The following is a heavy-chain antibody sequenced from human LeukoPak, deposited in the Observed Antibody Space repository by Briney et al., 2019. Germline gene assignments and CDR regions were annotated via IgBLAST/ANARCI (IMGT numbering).Heavy chain of an antibody. Sequence: GRSLRLSCAASGFTFSSYAMNWVRQAPGKGLEWVAFISYDGSNKYYADSVKGRFTISRDNSKNTLYLQMNSLRAEDTAVYYCARERWHCRVNCYSVYYYALDVWGQGTTVTVSS. CDR2: ISYDGSNK. V-gene: IGHV3-30-3*01. D-gene: IGHD2-15*01. CDR1: GFTFSSYA. CDR3: ARERWHCRVNCYSVYYYALDV. J-gene: IGHJ6*02.